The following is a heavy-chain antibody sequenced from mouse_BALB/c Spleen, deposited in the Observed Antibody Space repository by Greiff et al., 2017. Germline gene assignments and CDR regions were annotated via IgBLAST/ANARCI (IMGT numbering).Heavy chain of an antibody. CDR1: GFTFSSYT. Sequence: EVQVVESGGGLVKPGGSLKLSCAASGFTFSSYTMSWVRQTPEKRLEWVATISSGGGNTYYPDSVKGRFTISRDNAKNNLYLQMSSLRSEDTALYYCARQYGNYFDYWGQGTTLTVSS. D-gene: IGHD2-10*02. V-gene: IGHV5-9*03. CDR2: ISSGGGNT. J-gene: IGHJ2*01. CDR3: ARQYGNYFDY.